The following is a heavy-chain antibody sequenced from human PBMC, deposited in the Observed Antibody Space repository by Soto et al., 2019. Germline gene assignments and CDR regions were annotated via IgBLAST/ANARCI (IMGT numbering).Heavy chain of an antibody. CDR2: SYYRGST. V-gene: IGHV4-39*01. CDR3: ATADGFGVVTPFFEY. Sequence: QLQLQESGPGLVKPSETLSLTCTVSGGSISSRSHYWGWIRQSPGKHLEWIGSSYYRGSTHYNPSLKTRVTISVDTSKNQVSLNVYSVTAADTAVYYCATADGFGVVTPFFEYWGQGILVTVSS. CDR1: GGSISSRSHY. D-gene: IGHD3-3*01. J-gene: IGHJ4*02.